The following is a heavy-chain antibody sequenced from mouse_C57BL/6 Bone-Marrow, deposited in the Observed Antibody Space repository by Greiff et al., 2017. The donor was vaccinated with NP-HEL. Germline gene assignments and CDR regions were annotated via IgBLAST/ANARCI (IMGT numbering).Heavy chain of an antibody. D-gene: IGHD1-1*01. J-gene: IGHJ3*01. CDR3: ARLLRSLSWFGY. V-gene: IGHV1-52*01. CDR2: IDPCDCDT. CDR1: GYTFTSYW. Sequence: QVQLQQSGAELVSPGSSAKMFCKASGYTFTSYWMHWVKQRPIQGLEWIGNIDPCDCDTHYNQKFKDKATLTVDKSSSTAYMQLSSLSSEDSAVYFCARLLRSLSWFGYWGQGTLVTVAA.